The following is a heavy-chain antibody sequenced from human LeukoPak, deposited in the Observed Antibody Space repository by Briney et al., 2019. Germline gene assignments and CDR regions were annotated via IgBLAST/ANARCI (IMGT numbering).Heavy chain of an antibody. Sequence: SETLSLTCAVYGGSFSGYYWSWIRQPPGKGLEWIGEINHSGSTNYNPSLQSRVTMSMDTSKNQFSLNLTPVTAADTAIYYCARDSGTTGEVKFDPWGQGILVTVSS. CDR1: GGSFSGYY. CDR2: INHSGST. J-gene: IGHJ5*02. V-gene: IGHV4-34*01. CDR3: ARDSGTTGEVKFDP. D-gene: IGHD3-10*01.